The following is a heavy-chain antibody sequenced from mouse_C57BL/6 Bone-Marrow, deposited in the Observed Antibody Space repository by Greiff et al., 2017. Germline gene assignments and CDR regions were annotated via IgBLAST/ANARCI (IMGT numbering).Heavy chain of an antibody. Sequence: DVKLQESGAELVRPGASVKLSCTASGFNIKDDYIHWVKQRPEQGLEWIGWIDPEIGDTEYASKFQGKATITSDTSSNTAYLQLSSLTSEDTAVYYCSSFDGNYFDFWCQGTPLTVAS. CDR3: SSFDGNYFDF. J-gene: IGHJ2*01. D-gene: IGHD2-3*01. CDR2: IDPEIGDT. V-gene: IGHV14-4*01. CDR1: GFNIKDDY.